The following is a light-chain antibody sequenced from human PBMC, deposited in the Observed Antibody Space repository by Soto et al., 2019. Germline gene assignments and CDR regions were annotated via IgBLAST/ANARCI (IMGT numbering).Light chain of an antibody. CDR1: SSDVGTYNF. Sequence: QSALTQPPSASGSPGQSVTISCTGTSSDVGTYNFVSWYQQHPGKAPKIMIFEDTKRPSGVPDRFSGSKPGNTASLTVSGLQAEDEADYYCSSYAGSDNVVFGGGTKLTVL. CDR2: EDT. J-gene: IGLJ2*01. V-gene: IGLV2-8*01. CDR3: SSYAGSDNVV.